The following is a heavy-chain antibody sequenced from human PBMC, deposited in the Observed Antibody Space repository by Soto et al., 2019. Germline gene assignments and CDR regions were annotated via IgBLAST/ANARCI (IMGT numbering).Heavy chain of an antibody. CDR3: ARDHYDTSGSYRFDS. J-gene: IGHJ4*02. Sequence: QVQLVESGGGVVQPGRSLRLSCAASGFIFSSYGIHWVRQAPGKGLDWVAAVSYDGNDKYYADSVKGRFTISRDNSKNTLYLQMSSLRAEDTAVYYCARDHYDTSGSYRFDSWGQGTLVTVSS. CDR2: VSYDGNDK. V-gene: IGHV3-30*03. D-gene: IGHD3-22*01. CDR1: GFIFSSYG.